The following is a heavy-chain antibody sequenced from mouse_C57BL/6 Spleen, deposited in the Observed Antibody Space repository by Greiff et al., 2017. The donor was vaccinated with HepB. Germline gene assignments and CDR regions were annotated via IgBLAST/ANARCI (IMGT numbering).Heavy chain of an antibody. Sequence: QVQLQQPGAELVKPGASVKVSCKASGYTFTSYWMHWVKQRPGQGLEWIGRIHPSDSDTNYNQKFEGKATLTVDKSSSTAYMQLSSLTSEDSAVYYCAIGGGNYVKGHYYAMDYWGQGTSVTVSS. J-gene: IGHJ4*01. D-gene: IGHD2-1*01. V-gene: IGHV1-74*01. CDR2: IHPSDSDT. CDR3: AIGGGNYVKGHYYAMDY. CDR1: GYTFTSYW.